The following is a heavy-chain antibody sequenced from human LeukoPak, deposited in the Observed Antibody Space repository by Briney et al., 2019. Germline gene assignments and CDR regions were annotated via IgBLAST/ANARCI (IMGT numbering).Heavy chain of an antibody. Sequence: SETLSPTCTVSGGAISSYYWSWIRQPPGKGLEWIGRIYSSGSTNYNPSLKSRVSMSVDTSKNQFSLKLTSVTAADTAVYYCARGGKATVVTMWGQGILVTVSS. J-gene: IGHJ4*02. V-gene: IGHV4-4*07. CDR3: ARGGKATVVTM. CDR2: IYSSGST. D-gene: IGHD4-23*01. CDR1: GGAISSYY.